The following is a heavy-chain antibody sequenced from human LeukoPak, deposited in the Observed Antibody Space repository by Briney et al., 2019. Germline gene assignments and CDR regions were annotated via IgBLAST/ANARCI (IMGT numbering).Heavy chain of an antibody. V-gene: IGHV3-23*01. Sequence: GGSLRLSCAASGFTFSGYAMSWVRQAPGKGLEWVSALSGSGGSTYYADSVKGRFTISRDNSKNTLYLQMNSLGAEDTAVYYCARRMGGYYFDYWGQGTLVTVSS. CDR3: ARRMGGYYFDY. CDR2: LSGSGGST. CDR1: GFTFSGYA. D-gene: IGHD3-16*01. J-gene: IGHJ4*02.